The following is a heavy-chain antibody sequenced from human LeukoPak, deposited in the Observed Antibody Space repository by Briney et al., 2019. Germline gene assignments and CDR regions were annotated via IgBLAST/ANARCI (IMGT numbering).Heavy chain of an antibody. J-gene: IGHJ4*02. CDR1: GGTFSSYA. D-gene: IGHD6-6*01. CDR3: ARVNGDYSSSSTGFDY. CDR2: LMPLVDVA. V-gene: IGHV1-69*04. Sequence: GSSVKVSCKASGGTFSSYAINWVRQAPGQGLEWMGRLMPLVDVANYAEKFQGRVTMTADKSTSTAYMELSSLRSEDTAVYYCARVNGDYSSSSTGFDYWGQGTLVTVSS.